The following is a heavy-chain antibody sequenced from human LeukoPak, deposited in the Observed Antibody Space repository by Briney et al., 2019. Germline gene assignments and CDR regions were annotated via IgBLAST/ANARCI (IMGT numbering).Heavy chain of an antibody. V-gene: IGHV3-21*01. CDR3: ARAGAAAFDI. J-gene: IGHJ3*02. Sequence: PGGSLRLSCAASGFTFSSYCMNWVRQAPGKGLEWVSSISSSSSYIYYADSVKGRFTISRDNAKNSLYLQMNSLRAEDTAVYYCARAGAAAFDIWGQGTMVTVSS. CDR2: ISSSSSYI. CDR1: GFTFSSYC. D-gene: IGHD6-13*01.